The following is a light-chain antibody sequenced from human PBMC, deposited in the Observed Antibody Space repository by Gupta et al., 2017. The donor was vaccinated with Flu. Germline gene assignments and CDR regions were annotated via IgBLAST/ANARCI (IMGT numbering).Light chain of an antibody. J-gene: IGKJ4*01. CDR3: QQRSNWPGT. CDR2: DAS. CDR1: QSVSSY. V-gene: IGKV3-11*01. Sequence: ESVLTHSAATLSLSPGERATLSCRASQSVSSYLVWYQQKPGQAPRLLMYDASNRATGIPARFSGSGSGTDFTLTISSLEPEDSAVYYCQQRSNWPGTFGGGTKVEI.